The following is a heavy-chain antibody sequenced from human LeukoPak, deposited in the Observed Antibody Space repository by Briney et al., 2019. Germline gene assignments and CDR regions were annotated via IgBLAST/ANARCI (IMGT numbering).Heavy chain of an antibody. CDR3: ARARPNLYYFDF. CDR1: GFTFSTYT. CDR2: ITDSSSSM. J-gene: IGHJ4*02. V-gene: IGHV3-21*04. Sequence: PGGSLRLSCAASGFTFSTYTMNWVRQAPGKGLEWVSSITDSSSSMYYADSVKGRFNISRDNSKNTLSFQIHSLRAEDTAVYYCARARPNLYYFDFWGQGTLVTVSS.